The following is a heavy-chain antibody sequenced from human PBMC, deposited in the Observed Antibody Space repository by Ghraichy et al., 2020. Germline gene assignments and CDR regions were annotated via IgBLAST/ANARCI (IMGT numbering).Heavy chain of an antibody. CDR3: ARVYSKSPAADF. CDR1: GYSISSGYF. J-gene: IGHJ4*02. V-gene: IGHV4-38-2*02. CDR2: MFYSGST. D-gene: IGHD6-13*01. Sequence: SETLSLTCTVSGYSISSGYFWGWIRQPPGKGLEWIASMFYSGSTYFNPSLKSRVTMSVDTSKNQFSLKLGSVTAADTAVYYCARVYSKSPAADFWGQGTLVTVSS.